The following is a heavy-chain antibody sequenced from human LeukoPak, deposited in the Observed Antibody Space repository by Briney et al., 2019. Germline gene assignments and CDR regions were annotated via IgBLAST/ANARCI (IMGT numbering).Heavy chain of an antibody. CDR1: GGSIGGYY. Sequence: SETLSLTCTVSGGSIGGYYWSWIRQPPGKGLEWIAYIHYSGSTDYNPALKSRVTISVDKSNNQFSLKLTSVTAADTAVYYCASRRVLTGEPYWGQGSLVTVSS. CDR3: ASRRVLTGEPY. J-gene: IGHJ4*02. D-gene: IGHD7-27*01. CDR2: IHYSGST. V-gene: IGHV4-59*12.